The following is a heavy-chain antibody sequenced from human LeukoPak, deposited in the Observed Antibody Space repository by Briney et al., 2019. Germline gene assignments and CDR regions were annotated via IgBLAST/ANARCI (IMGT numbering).Heavy chain of an antibody. CDR1: GFTFSSYG. D-gene: IGHD2-2*01. J-gene: IGHJ6*02. CDR2: ISYDGSNK. Sequence: GGSLRLSCAASGFTFSSYGMHWVRQAPGKGLEWVAVISYDGSNKYYADPVKGRFTISRDNSKNTLYLQMNSLRAEDTAVYYCAKESKGYCSSTSCSTRYYYYYGMDVWGQGTTVTVSS. V-gene: IGHV3-30*18. CDR3: AKESKGYCSSTSCSTRYYYYYGMDV.